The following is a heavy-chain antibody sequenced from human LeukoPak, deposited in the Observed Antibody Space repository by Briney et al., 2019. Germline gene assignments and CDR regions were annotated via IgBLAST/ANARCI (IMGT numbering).Heavy chain of an antibody. CDR1: GGSVSSDSRY. V-gene: IGHV4-61*01. J-gene: IGHJ4*02. Sequence: SETLSLTCTVSGGSVSSDSRYWSWIRQPPGKGLEWIGYIYYTGSTNYKPSLESRVTISVDTSKNQFSLKLSSVTTADTAVYYCARSPSGSYLNFDYWGQGTLVTVSS. CDR3: ARSPSGSYLNFDY. D-gene: IGHD1-26*01. CDR2: IYYTGST.